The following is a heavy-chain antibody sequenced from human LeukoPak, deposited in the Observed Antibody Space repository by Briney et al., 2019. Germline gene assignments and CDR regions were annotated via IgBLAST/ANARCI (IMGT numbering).Heavy chain of an antibody. J-gene: IGHJ4*02. CDR1: GFTFSSYG. D-gene: IGHD2-2*01. V-gene: IGHV3-30*03. CDR2: ISYDGSNE. Sequence: GGSLRLSCAASGFTFSSYGIHRVRQAPGKGLEWVAYISYDGSNEFYADSVKGRFTLSRDNSQNTVYLQMNSLRAEDTAVYYCRTSSGVHGGQGTLVTVSS. CDR3: RTSSGVH.